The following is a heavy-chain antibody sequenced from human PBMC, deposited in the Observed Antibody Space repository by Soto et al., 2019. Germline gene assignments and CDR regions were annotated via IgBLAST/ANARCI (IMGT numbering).Heavy chain of an antibody. J-gene: IGHJ4*02. CDR2: VSIGGST. CDR3: AKRRGAGGHFDY. CDR1: GFTFSSYA. Sequence: LRLSCAASGFTFSSYAMGWVRQGPGKGLEWVAVVSIGGSTHYADSVRGRFTISRDNSKNTLSLQMSSLTAEDTAVYFCAKRRGAGGHFDYWGQGALVTVSS. D-gene: IGHD2-15*01. V-gene: IGHV3-23*01.